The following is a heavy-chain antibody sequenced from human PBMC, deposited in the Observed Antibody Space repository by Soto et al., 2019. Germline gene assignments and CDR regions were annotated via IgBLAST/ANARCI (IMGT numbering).Heavy chain of an antibody. Sequence: QVQLVQSGAEVKKPGSSVKVSCKASGGTFSSYTISWVRQAPGQGLEWMGRIIPILGIANYARKFQGRVTITADKSTSTAYMELSSLRSEDTAVYYCARSRFGYYFDYWGQGTLVTVSS. D-gene: IGHD3-16*01. V-gene: IGHV1-69*02. CDR2: IIPILGIA. J-gene: IGHJ4*02. CDR3: ARSRFGYYFDY. CDR1: GGTFSSYT.